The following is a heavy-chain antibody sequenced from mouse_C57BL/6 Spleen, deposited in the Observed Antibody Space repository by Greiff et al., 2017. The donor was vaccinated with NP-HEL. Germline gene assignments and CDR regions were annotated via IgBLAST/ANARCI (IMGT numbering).Heavy chain of an antibody. D-gene: IGHD2-3*01. Sequence: QVQLQQPGAELVMPGASVKLSCKASGYTFTSYWMHWVKQRPGQGLEWIGEIDPSDSYTNYNQTFKGKSTLTVDKSSSTAYMQLSSLTSEDSAVDYCATNDGYYLAYWGQGTLVTVSA. CDR1: GYTFTSYW. CDR3: ATNDGYYLAY. CDR2: IDPSDSYT. V-gene: IGHV1-69*01. J-gene: IGHJ3*01.